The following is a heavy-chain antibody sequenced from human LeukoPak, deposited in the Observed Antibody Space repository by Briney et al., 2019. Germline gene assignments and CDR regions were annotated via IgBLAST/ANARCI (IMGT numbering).Heavy chain of an antibody. D-gene: IGHD3-10*01. J-gene: IGHJ6*03. Sequence: SETLSLSCAVYDGSFSGYYWSWIRQPPGKGLEWIGEIKHSGSTNYNPSLKSRVTISVDTSKNQFSLKLSSVTAADTAVYYCARHRTMVRGVIHYYYYMDVWGKGTTVTISS. CDR1: DGSFSGYY. CDR3: ARHRTMVRGVIHYYYYMDV. CDR2: IKHSGST. V-gene: IGHV4-34*01.